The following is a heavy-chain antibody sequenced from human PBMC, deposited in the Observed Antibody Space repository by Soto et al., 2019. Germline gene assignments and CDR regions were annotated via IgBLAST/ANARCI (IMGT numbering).Heavy chain of an antibody. D-gene: IGHD6-19*01. CDR1: GFTVRSYW. CDR2: INIDGSSI. J-gene: IGHJ6*04. V-gene: IGHV3-74*03. Sequence: EEQLVESGGGLVKPGGSLRLSCTASGFTVRSYWTHWVRQAPGKGLEWVSRINIDGSSITYPDSMKGRFTMSIDNAKNTLYLQMNSLRADDTAVYYCIRGRCGWNTVDVWGKGTTVIVSA. CDR3: IRGRCGWNTVDV.